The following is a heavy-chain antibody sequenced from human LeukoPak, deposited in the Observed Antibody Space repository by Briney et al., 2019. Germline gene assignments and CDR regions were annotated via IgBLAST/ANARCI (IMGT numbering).Heavy chain of an antibody. Sequence: SETLSLTCTVSGGSISSSSYYWGGMRQPPGKGRVWIGSIYYSGSTYYNPSLKSRVTISVDTSKNQFSLKLSSVTAADTAVYYCASLAAAAGTGAFDIRGQGTMVTVSS. V-gene: IGHV4-39*01. CDR3: ASLAAAAGTGAFDI. CDR1: GGSISSSSYY. J-gene: IGHJ3*02. CDR2: IYYSGST. D-gene: IGHD6-13*01.